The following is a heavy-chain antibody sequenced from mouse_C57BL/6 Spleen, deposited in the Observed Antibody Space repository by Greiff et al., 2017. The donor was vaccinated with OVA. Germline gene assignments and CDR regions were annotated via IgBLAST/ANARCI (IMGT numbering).Heavy chain of an antibody. Sequence: VQLQQPGAELVRPGSSVKLSCKASGYTFTSYWMHWVKQRPIQGLEWIGNIDPSDSETHYNQKFKDKATLTVDKSSSTAYMQLSSLTSEDSAVYYCARTYDYDVNYAMDYWGQGTSVTVSS. CDR3: ARTYDYDVNYAMDY. CDR1: GYTFTSYW. V-gene: IGHV1-52*01. CDR2: IDPSDSET. J-gene: IGHJ4*01. D-gene: IGHD2-4*01.